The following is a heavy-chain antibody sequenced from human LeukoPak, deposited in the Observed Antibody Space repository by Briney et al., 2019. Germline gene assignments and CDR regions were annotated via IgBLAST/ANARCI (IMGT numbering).Heavy chain of an antibody. J-gene: IGHJ6*02. CDR1: GYTFMKYG. CDR2: ISTYNGNT. CDR3: ARDPKWEGWNTEGRVMDV. D-gene: IGHD1-26*01. V-gene: IGHV1-18*01. Sequence: ASVTVSCTASGYTFMKYGFSWVRQAPGQGLEWLGWISTYNGNTKYAEKFQGRVTMTTDTSTSTAYMELRSLRSDDTAVYHCARDPKWEGWNTEGRVMDVWGQGTTVTVSS.